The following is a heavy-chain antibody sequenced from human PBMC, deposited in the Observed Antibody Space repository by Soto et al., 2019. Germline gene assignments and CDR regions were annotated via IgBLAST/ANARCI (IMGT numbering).Heavy chain of an antibody. CDR1: GFTFSSYG. D-gene: IGHD4-17*01. J-gene: IGHJ1*01. CDR2: ISYDGSNQ. Sequence: QVQLVESGGGVVQPGRSLSLSCAASGFTFSSYGMHWVRQAPGKWLEWVAVISYDGSNQYYADSVKGRFTISRDNSKNTLALQMNSLRAEDTALDYCAIAEWSDYGDYAFQHWCQGTLVTVSS. V-gene: IGHV3-30*03. CDR3: AIAEWSDYGDYAFQH.